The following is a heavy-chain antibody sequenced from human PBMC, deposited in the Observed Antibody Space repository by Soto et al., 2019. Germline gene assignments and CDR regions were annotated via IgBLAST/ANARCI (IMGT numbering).Heavy chain of an antibody. D-gene: IGHD2-2*02. CDR1: GFTFSSYA. Sequence: GGSLRLSCAASGFTFSSYAMSWVRQAPGKGLEWVSAISGSGGSTYYADSVKGRFTISRDNSTNTLYLQMNSLRAEDTAVYYCAKILRDIVVVPAAIPRAFDIWGRGTMVTVSS. J-gene: IGHJ3*02. V-gene: IGHV3-23*01. CDR3: AKILRDIVVVPAAIPRAFDI. CDR2: ISGSGGST.